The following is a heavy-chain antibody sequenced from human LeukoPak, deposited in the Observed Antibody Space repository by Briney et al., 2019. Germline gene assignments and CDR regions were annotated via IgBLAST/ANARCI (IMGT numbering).Heavy chain of an antibody. V-gene: IGHV3-23*01. CDR1: GFKFSDHY. CDR3: AKDLKDTAMVADY. Sequence: GGSQRLSCAASGFKFSDHYIDWVRQAPGKGLEWVSAISGSGGSTYYADSVKGRFTISRDNSKNTLYLQMNSLRAEDTAVYYCAKDLKDTAMVADYWGQGTLVTVSS. J-gene: IGHJ4*02. D-gene: IGHD5-18*01. CDR2: ISGSGGST.